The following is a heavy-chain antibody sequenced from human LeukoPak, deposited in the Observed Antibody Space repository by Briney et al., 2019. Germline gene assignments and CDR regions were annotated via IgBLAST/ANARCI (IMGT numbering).Heavy chain of an antibody. Sequence: SETLSPICTVSGGSICSISYYWGWIRQPPGKGLEWIGSIYYSGSTYYNPSLKSRVTISVDTSKNQFSLKLSSVTAADTAVYYCARVVYGPGYFVFDYWGEGNLVTVSS. V-gene: IGHV4-39*01. D-gene: IGHD2-8*01. CDR1: GGSICSISYY. CDR2: IYYSGST. CDR3: ARVVYGPGYFVFDY. J-gene: IGHJ4*02.